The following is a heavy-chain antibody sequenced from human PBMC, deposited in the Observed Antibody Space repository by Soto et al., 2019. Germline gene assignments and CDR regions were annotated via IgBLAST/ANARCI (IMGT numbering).Heavy chain of an antibody. D-gene: IGHD4-17*01. V-gene: IGHV1-18*04. CDR1: GERFTTYG. Sequence: QVQLVQSGAEVKNPGASVTVSCKASGERFTTYGISWVRQAPGQGLEWMGWISTYNTNTKYAPKFQGRLLLTTDTSTTAAHMELRSLGPDDTALYYCAGWAGQVRDSGGPFDYWGQGTLVTVSS. J-gene: IGHJ4*02. CDR3: AGWAGQVRDSGGPFDY. CDR2: ISTYNTNT.